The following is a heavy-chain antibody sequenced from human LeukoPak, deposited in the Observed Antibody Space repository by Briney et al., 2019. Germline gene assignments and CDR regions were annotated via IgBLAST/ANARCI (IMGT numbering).Heavy chain of an antibody. CDR2: ISGSGGST. J-gene: IGHJ3*02. CDR1: GFTFSSYA. V-gene: IGHV3-23*01. CDR3: AKEQAKSGGSGSYCPFDI. Sequence: GGSLRLSCAASGFTFSSYAMSWVRQAPGKGLEWVSAISGSGGSTYYADSVKGRFTISRDNSKNTLYLQMNSLRAEDTAVYYCAKEQAKSGGSGSYCPFDIWGQGTMVTVSS. D-gene: IGHD3-10*01.